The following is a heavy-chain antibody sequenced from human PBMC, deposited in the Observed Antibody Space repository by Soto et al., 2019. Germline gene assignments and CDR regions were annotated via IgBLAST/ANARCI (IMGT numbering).Heavy chain of an antibody. D-gene: IGHD2-8*01. CDR1: GGSISSSSYY. Sequence: SETLSLTCTVSGGSISSSSYYWGWIRQPPGKGLEWIGSIYYSGSTYYNPSLKSRVTISVDTSKNQFSLKLSSVTAADTAVYYCARHVLYMDVWGKGTTVTVSS. CDR3: ARHVLYMDV. J-gene: IGHJ6*03. CDR2: IYYSGST. V-gene: IGHV4-39*01.